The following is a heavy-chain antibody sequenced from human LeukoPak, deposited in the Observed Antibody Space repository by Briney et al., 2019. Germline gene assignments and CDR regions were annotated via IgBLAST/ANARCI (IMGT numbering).Heavy chain of an antibody. CDR3: AKVWVTASTFDY. CDR1: GFTFSSCG. Sequence: GGSLRLSCAASGFTFSSCGMHWVRQAPGKGLEWVAVISYDGSNKYYADSVKGRFTISRDNSKNTLYLQMNSLRAEDTAVYYCAKVWVTASTFDYWGQGTLVTVSS. D-gene: IGHD2-21*02. J-gene: IGHJ4*02. V-gene: IGHV3-30*18. CDR2: ISYDGSNK.